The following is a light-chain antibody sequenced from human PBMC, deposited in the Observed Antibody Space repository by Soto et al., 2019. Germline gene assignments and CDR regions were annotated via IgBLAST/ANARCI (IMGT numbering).Light chain of an antibody. Sequence: EVVMTQSPVTLSVSPGEGATLSCRASQSVISYLDWYQQKPGQAPRLLLSGASTRATAVPARFSGSGSGTEFTLTISSLQPEDFGVYYCQQYNNWPWLTFGGGTKVEI. V-gene: IGKV3-15*01. J-gene: IGKJ4*01. CDR3: QQYNNWPWLT. CDR1: QSVISY. CDR2: GAS.